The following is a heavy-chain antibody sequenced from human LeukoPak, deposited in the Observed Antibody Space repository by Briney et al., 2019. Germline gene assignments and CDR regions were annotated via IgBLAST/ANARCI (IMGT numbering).Heavy chain of an antibody. CDR2: ISRSGTTI. Sequence: PGGSLRLSCAASGFTFSNYEMNWVRQAPGKGLEWVSHISRSGTTIYYADSVKGRFTISRDNGKNSLYLQMNSLRAEDTAVYYCARTVLDDCSGGSCFDAFDIWGQGTMVTVSS. CDR1: GFTFSNYE. CDR3: ARTVLDDCSGGSCFDAFDI. J-gene: IGHJ3*02. V-gene: IGHV3-48*03. D-gene: IGHD2-15*01.